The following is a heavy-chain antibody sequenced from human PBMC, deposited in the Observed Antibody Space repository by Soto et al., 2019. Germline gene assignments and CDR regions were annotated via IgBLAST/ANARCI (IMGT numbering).Heavy chain of an antibody. CDR1: GFSLTTDRVG. D-gene: IGHD1-26*01. CDR2: IYWDDSK. Sequence: QITLKESGPTLVKPTQTLTLTCTFSGFSLTTDRVGVGWIRQPPGEALEWLAVIYWDDSKTYRTSLESRLTITKDTSKNQVALTMTNMDSVDTATYYCAHAYGGRSLYWGQGTLVTVSS. J-gene: IGHJ4*02. V-gene: IGHV2-5*02. CDR3: AHAYGGRSLY.